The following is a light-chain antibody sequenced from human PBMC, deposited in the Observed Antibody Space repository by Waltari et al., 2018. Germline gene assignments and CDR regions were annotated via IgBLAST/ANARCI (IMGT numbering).Light chain of an antibody. CDR2: DQN. V-gene: IGLV3-19*01. CDR1: SLRSYY. CDR3: HSRDGSGSGGS. J-gene: IGLJ2*01. Sequence: ELTQDPPVSVAMGQTVTITCQGNSLRSYYARWYQQRPGQAPILVIYDQNTRPSGVPDRFSGSRSDNTASLTITGAQAEDEASYYCHSRDGSGSGGSFGGGTKLTVL.